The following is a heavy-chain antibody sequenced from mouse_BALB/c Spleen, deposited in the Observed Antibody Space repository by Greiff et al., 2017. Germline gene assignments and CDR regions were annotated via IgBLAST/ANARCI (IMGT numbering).Heavy chain of an antibody. Sequence: QVQLQQSGAELMKPGASVKISCKATGYTFSSYWIEWVKQRPGHGLEWIGEILPGSGSTNYNEKFKGKATFTADTSSNTAYMQLSSLTSEDSAVYYCARNGWLRRSGYFDVWGAGTTVTVSS. V-gene: IGHV1-9*01. CDR2: ILPGSGST. CDR1: GYTFSSYW. CDR3: ARNGWLRRSGYFDV. J-gene: IGHJ1*01. D-gene: IGHD2-2*01.